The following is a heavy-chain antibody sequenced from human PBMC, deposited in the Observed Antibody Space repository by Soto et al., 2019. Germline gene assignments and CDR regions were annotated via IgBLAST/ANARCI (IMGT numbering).Heavy chain of an antibody. D-gene: IGHD2-15*01. CDR2: INAGNGNT. J-gene: IGHJ6*03. Sequence: ASVKVSCKASGYTFTSYAMHWVRQAPGQRLEWMGWINAGNGNTKYSQKFQGRVTITRDTSASTAYMELSSLRSEDTAVYYCARSPDIVVVVAATTGGMDVWGKGTTVTVSS. CDR1: GYTFTSYA. CDR3: ARSPDIVVVVAATTGGMDV. V-gene: IGHV1-3*01.